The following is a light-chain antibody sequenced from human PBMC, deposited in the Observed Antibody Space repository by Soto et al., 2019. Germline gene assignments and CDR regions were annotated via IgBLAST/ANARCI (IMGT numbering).Light chain of an antibody. CDR3: QQYGSSPWT. J-gene: IGKJ1*01. V-gene: IGKV3-20*01. CDR1: QSVSSSS. CDR2: GAS. Sequence: EVLLNTSPGTLSLAPGESAPLSFRASQSVSSSSLAWYQQKPGQAPRLLIYGASLRETGVPDRFSGSGSGTDFTLTISRLEPEDFAVYYCQQYGSSPWTFGQGTKVDI.